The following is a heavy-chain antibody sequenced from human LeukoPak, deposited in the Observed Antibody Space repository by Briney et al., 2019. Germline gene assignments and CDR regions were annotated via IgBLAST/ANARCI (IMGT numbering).Heavy chain of an antibody. D-gene: IGHD1-26*01. CDR2: ISGSGGST. V-gene: IGHV3-23*01. Sequence: GGSLRLSCAASGFTFSFSAMHWVRQAPGKGLEWVSAISGSGGSTYYADSVKGRFTISRDNSKNTLYLQMNSLRAEDTAVYYCAKDLSGSNWVDAFDIWGQGTMVTVSS. CDR3: AKDLSGSNWVDAFDI. J-gene: IGHJ3*02. CDR1: GFTFSFSA.